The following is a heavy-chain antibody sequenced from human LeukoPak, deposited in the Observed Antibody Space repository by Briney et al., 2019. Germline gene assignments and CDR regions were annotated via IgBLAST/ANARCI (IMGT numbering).Heavy chain of an antibody. CDR2: INHSGST. V-gene: IGHV4-34*01. J-gene: IGHJ4*02. CDR3: ARGPDYDSSGYYSYYFDY. Sequence: PSETLSLTCAVYGGSFSGYYWSWIRQPPGKGLEWIGEINHSGSTNYNPSLKSRVTISVDTSKNQFSLKLSSVTAADTAVYYCARGPDYDSSGYYSYYFDYWGQGTLVTVSS. D-gene: IGHD3-22*01. CDR1: GGSFSGYY.